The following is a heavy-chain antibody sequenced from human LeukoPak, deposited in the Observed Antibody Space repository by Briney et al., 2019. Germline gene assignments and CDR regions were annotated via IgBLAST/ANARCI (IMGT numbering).Heavy chain of an antibody. CDR1: GFIFGDYG. Sequence: GGSLRLSCAASGFIFGDYGMQWVRQAPGKGLEFVASISHDTTVRYRESVKGRFTISRDTSKNTVYLQMNALRAEDTALYYCTRTGLGYTLGNGLDAWGQGTLVTVSS. J-gene: IGHJ5*02. V-gene: IGHV3-30*03. CDR2: ISHDTTV. D-gene: IGHD5-12*01. CDR3: TRTGLGYTLGNGLDA.